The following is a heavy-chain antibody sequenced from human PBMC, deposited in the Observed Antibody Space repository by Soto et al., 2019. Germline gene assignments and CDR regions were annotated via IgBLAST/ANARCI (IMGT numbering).Heavy chain of an antibody. CDR3: AKGQESYYDSSGYYYVGY. J-gene: IGHJ4*02. CDR1: GFTLSSYA. V-gene: IGHV3-23*01. D-gene: IGHD3-22*01. Sequence: GGSLRLSCAASGFTLSSYAMSWVRQAPGKGLEWVSAISGSGGSTYYADSVKGRFTISRDNSKNTLYLQMNSLRAEDTAVYYCAKGQESYYDSSGYYYVGYWGQGTLVTVSS. CDR2: ISGSGGST.